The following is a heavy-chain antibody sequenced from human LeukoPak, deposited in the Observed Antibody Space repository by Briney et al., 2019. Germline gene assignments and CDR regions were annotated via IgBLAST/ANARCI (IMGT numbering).Heavy chain of an antibody. J-gene: IGHJ6*02. Sequence: SETLSLICTVSGASIKTYYWSWIRQPPGKGLEWIGWIYDSGITTYNPSLESRVTISIDTSKNQFSLKLSSVTAADTAMYYCARATNVGFFYYYGMDVWGQGTTVTVSS. V-gene: IGHV4-59*01. D-gene: IGHD1-14*01. CDR2: IYDSGIT. CDR3: ARATNVGFFYYYGMDV. CDR1: GASIKTYY.